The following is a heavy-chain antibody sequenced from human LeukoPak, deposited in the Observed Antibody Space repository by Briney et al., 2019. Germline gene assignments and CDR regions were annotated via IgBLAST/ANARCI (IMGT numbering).Heavy chain of an antibody. CDR1: GFTFSSYG. D-gene: IGHD6-19*01. V-gene: IGHV3-30*18. Sequence: GGSLRLSFAASGFTFSSYGMHWVRQAPGKGLEWVAVISYDGSNKYYADSVKGRFTISRDNSKNTLYLQMNSLRAEDTAVYYCAKLSGRAVAGTLGYWGQGTLVTVSS. J-gene: IGHJ4*02. CDR2: ISYDGSNK. CDR3: AKLSGRAVAGTLGY.